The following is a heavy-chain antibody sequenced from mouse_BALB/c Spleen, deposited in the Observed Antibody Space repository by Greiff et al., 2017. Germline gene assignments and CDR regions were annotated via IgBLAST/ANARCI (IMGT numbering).Heavy chain of an antibody. CDR1: GFAFSSYD. J-gene: IGHJ2*01. CDR2: ISSGGGST. CDR3: AREEAFY. V-gene: IGHV5-12-1*01. Sequence: EVKLVESGGGLVKPGGSLKLSCAASGFAFSSYDMSWVRQTPEKRLAWVAYISSGGGSTYYPDTVKGRFTISRDNAKNTLYLQMSSLKSEDTAMYYCAREEAFYWGQGTTLTVSS.